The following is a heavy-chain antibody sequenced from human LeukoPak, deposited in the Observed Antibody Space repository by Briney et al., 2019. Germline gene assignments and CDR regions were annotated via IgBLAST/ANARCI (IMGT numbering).Heavy chain of an antibody. Sequence: SETLSLTCTVSGGSISSSSYYWGWIRQPPGKGLEWIGSIYYSGSTYYNPSLKSRVTISVDTSKNQFSLKLSSVTAADTAVYYCAMAARGVGSDYWGQGTLVTVSS. J-gene: IGHJ4*02. CDR3: AMAARGVGSDY. V-gene: IGHV4-39*01. CDR2: IYYSGST. D-gene: IGHD3-10*01. CDR1: GGSISSSSYY.